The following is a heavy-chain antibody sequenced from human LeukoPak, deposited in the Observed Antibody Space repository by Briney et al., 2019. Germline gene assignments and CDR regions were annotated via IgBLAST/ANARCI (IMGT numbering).Heavy chain of an antibody. CDR3: ARESTVVTDGAFDI. CDR1: GFNFSSYA. J-gene: IGHJ3*02. V-gene: IGHV3-30*04. D-gene: IGHD4-23*01. Sequence: QPGGSLRLSCAASGFNFSSYAMHWVRQAPGEGLEWVGLISYGGIDKSYADSVKGRFTISRDSSKRTLYLQMNSLRAEDTAMYYCARESTVVTDGAFDIWGQGTMVTVSS. CDR2: ISYGGIDK.